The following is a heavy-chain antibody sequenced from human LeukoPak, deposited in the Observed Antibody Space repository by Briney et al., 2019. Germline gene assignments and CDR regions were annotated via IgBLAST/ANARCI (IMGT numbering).Heavy chain of an antibody. CDR1: GFTFSSHG. CDR3: ARDGGYHSSGPFDY. J-gene: IGHJ4*02. Sequence: GGSLRLSCAASGFTFSSHGMHWVRQAPGKGLEWVSIIWYDGSDEYYADSVKGRFTISRDNSKNTLYLQMNSLRAEDTAVYYCARDGGYHSSGPFDYWGQGTLVTVSS. D-gene: IGHD3-22*01. CDR2: IWYDGSDE. V-gene: IGHV3-33*01.